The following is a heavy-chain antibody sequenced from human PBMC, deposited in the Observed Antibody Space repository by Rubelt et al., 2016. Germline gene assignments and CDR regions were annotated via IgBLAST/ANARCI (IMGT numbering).Heavy chain of an antibody. Sequence: QVQLQESGPGLVKPSQTLSLTCTVSGGSISSGGYYWSWIRQHPGKGLEWIGYIYYSGSTSYNPSPKRGVTRSVDTSKNQCSRQMSSVTAADTAVYYWASTKMGDYVLGYWGQGTLVTVSS. CDR2: IYYSGST. D-gene: IGHD4-17*01. CDR3: ASTKMGDYVLGY. CDR1: GGSISSGGYY. J-gene: IGHJ4*02. V-gene: IGHV4-31*03.